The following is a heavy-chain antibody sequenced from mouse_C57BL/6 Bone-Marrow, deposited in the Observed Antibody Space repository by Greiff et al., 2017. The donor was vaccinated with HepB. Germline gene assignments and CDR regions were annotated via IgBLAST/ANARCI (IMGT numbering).Heavy chain of an antibody. CDR1: GYTFTSYG. CDR2: IYPRSGNT. J-gene: IGHJ2*01. D-gene: IGHD2-3*01. CDR3: ARSRWLLPGFYFDY. Sequence: QVQLQQSGAELARPGASVKLPCKASGYTFTSYGISWVKQSTGQGLEWIGEIYPRSGNTYYNEKFKGKATLTADKSSSTAYMELRSLTSEDSAVYFCARSRWLLPGFYFDYWGQGTTLTVSS. V-gene: IGHV1-81*01.